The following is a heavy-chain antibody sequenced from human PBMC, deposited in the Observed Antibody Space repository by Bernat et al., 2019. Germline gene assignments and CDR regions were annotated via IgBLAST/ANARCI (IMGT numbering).Heavy chain of an antibody. V-gene: IGHV3-48*01. Sequence: EVQLVESGGGSVQSGKSLTLSCAASGFTFSTYDMNWLRQAPGKGLEWVSFITNAGNSTYYADSVKGRFIISRDNDENSLYLQMNNLRAEDTALYYCARDPGGSLDVDYWGQGVLVTVSS. CDR1: GFTFSTYD. CDR2: ITNAGNST. D-gene: IGHD6-13*01. J-gene: IGHJ4*02. CDR3: ARDPGGSLDVDY.